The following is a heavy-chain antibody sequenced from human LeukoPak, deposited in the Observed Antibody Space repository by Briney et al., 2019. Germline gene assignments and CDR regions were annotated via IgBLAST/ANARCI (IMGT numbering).Heavy chain of an antibody. CDR2: IYHSGST. CDR1: GYSISSGYY. CDR3: ARADYYDSSGYLTLDY. V-gene: IGHV4-38-2*02. Sequence: SETLSLTCTVSGYSISSGYYWGWIRPPPGKGLEWIGSIYHSGSTYYNPSLKSRVTISVDTSKNQFSLKLSSVTAADTAVYYCARADYYDSSGYLTLDYWGQGTLVTVSS. J-gene: IGHJ4*02. D-gene: IGHD3-22*01.